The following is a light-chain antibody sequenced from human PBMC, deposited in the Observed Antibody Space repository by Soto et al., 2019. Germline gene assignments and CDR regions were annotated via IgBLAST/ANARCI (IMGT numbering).Light chain of an antibody. CDR1: QSVSTSY. J-gene: IGKJ1*01. V-gene: IGKV3-20*01. Sequence: EIVLTQSPGTLSLSPGERATLSCRASQSVSTSYLAWNQQKLGQAPRLLIYGASSRATGIPDRFSGSGSGTDFTLTITRLEPEDFAVYYCQHYGSSPWTFGRGTKVEIK. CDR3: QHYGSSPWT. CDR2: GAS.